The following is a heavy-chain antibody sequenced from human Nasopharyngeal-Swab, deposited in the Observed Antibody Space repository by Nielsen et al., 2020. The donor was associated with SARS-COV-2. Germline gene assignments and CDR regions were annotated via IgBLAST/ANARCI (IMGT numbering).Heavy chain of an antibody. Sequence: WETLSLTCTVSGGPISSSTYYWGWIRQPPGKWLEWIGTLYYSGSTYQNPSLESRVTISVDTSKNQISLALSCEPAADTAVYYCVRHKLGGNNPDWFDPWGQGALVTVSS. CDR3: VRHKLGGNNPDWFDP. J-gene: IGHJ5*02. CDR1: GGPISSSTYY. CDR2: LYYSGST. D-gene: IGHD3-16*01. V-gene: IGHV4-39*01.